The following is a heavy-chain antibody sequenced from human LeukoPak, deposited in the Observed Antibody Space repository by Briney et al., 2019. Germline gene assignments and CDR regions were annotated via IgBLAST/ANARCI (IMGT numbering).Heavy chain of an antibody. V-gene: IGHV3-11*01. D-gene: IGHD3-16*01. CDR1: GFTFSDYY. CDR2: ISISGNTI. Sequence: GGSLRLSCAASGFTFSDYYMSWIRQAPGKGLECVSYISISGNTIHYADSVRGRFTISRDNAENSLYLQMNRLRAEDTAVYYCARGEDAFDVWGQGTMVTVSS. J-gene: IGHJ3*01. CDR3: ARGEDAFDV.